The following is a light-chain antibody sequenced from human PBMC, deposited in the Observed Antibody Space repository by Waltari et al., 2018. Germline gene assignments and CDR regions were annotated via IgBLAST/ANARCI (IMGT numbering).Light chain of an antibody. J-gene: IGLJ3*02. Sequence: QSVLTQPPSVSGAPGQRVTISCTGSGSNIGAGYDVHWYQQLPRAAPKLLIYGSSSRTLGVPDRFLGSTSGTSASLAITGLQAEDEADYYCQSYDTSLSVVFGGGTKLTVL. CDR3: QSYDTSLSVV. CDR1: GSNIGAGYD. V-gene: IGLV1-40*01. CDR2: GSS.